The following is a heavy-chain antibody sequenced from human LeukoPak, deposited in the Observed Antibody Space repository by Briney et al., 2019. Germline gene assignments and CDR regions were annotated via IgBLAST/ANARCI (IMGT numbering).Heavy chain of an antibody. V-gene: IGHV1-3*01. CDR2: INAGNGNT. CDR3: ARVYPPYGDSTLDGFDP. J-gene: IGHJ5*02. Sequence: VASVKVSCKASGYTFTSYAMHWVRQAPGQRLEWMGWINAGNGNTKYSQKFQGRVTITRDTSASTAYMELSSLRSEDTAVYYCARVYPPYGDSTLDGFDPWGQGTLVTVSS. CDR1: GYTFTSYA. D-gene: IGHD4-17*01.